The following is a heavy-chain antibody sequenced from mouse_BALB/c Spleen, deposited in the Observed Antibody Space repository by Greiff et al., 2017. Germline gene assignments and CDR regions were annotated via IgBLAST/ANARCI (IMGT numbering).Heavy chain of an antibody. CDR3: ARSNWGFDY. V-gene: IGHV5-6-5*01. Sequence: EVQLVESGGGLVKPGGSLKLSCAASGFTFSSYAMSWVRQTPEKRLEWVASISSGGSTYYPDSVKGRFTISRDNARNILYLQMSSLRSEDTAMYYCARSNWGFDYWGQGTTLTVSS. J-gene: IGHJ2*01. D-gene: IGHD4-1*01. CDR1: GFTFSSYA. CDR2: ISSGGST.